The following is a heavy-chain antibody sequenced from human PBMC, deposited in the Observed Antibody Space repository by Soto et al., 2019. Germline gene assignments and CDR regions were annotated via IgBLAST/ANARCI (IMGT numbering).Heavy chain of an antibody. CDR1: GGSVSSGSFY. D-gene: IGHD1-1*01. V-gene: IGHV4-61*01. CDR2: IYYSGST. Sequence: SETLSLTCTVSGGSVSSGSFYWSWIRQPPGKGLEWIGYIYYSGSTNYNPSLKSRVTISVDTSKNQFSLKLSSVTAADTAVYYCARVGTGTTLDYWGQGTLVTVSS. J-gene: IGHJ4*02. CDR3: ARVGTGTTLDY.